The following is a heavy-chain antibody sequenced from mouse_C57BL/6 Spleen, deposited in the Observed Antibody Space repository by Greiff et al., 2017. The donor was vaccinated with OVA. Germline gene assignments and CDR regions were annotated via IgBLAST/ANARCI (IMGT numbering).Heavy chain of an antibody. V-gene: IGHV3-6*01. Sequence: EVKLMESGPGLVKPSQSLSLTCSVTGYSITSGYYWNWIRQFPGNKLEWMGYISYDGSNNYNPSLKNRISITRDTSKNQFFLKLNSVTTEDTATYYCASLTGTGFAYWSQGTLVTVSA. J-gene: IGHJ3*01. CDR3: ASLTGTGFAY. D-gene: IGHD4-1*01. CDR1: GYSITSGYY. CDR2: ISYDGSN.